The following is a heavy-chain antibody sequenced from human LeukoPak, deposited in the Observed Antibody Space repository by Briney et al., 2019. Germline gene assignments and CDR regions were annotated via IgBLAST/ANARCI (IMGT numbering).Heavy chain of an antibody. V-gene: IGHV4-59*08. D-gene: IGHD6-19*01. CDR1: GGSISSYY. J-gene: IGHJ4*02. Sequence: ASETLSLTCTVSGGSISSYYWSWIRQPPGKGLEWIGYIYYSGSTNYNPSLKSRVTISVDTSKNQFSLKLSSVTAADTAVYYCARLKNGWYGDYWGQGTLVTVSS. CDR2: IYYSGST. CDR3: ARLKNGWYGDY.